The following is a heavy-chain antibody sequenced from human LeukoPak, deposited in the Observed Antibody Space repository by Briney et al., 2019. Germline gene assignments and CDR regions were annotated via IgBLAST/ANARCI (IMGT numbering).Heavy chain of an antibody. CDR1: GITLSNYG. CDR2: ISDTGGRT. Sequence: GGSLRLSCAVSGITLSNYGMTWVRQAPGKGLEWVAGISDTGGRTNYADSVKGRFTISRDNPKNTLYLQMNSMRAEDTAVYFCAKRGVVIRVILVGFHKEAYYFDSWGQGALVTVSS. D-gene: IGHD3-22*01. V-gene: IGHV3-23*01. J-gene: IGHJ4*02. CDR3: AKRGVVIRVILVGFHKEAYYFDS.